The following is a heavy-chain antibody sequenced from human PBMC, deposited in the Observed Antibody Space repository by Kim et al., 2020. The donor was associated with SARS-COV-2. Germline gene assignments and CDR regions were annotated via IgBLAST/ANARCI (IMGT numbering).Heavy chain of an antibody. Sequence: STNYHPAPKSRVTISVATSKNQFSQKLGSVTAADTAVYYCARDTGGVFDYWGQGTLVTVSS. D-gene: IGHD1-26*01. J-gene: IGHJ4*02. CDR2: ST. V-gene: IGHV4-59*01. CDR3: ARDTGGVFDY.